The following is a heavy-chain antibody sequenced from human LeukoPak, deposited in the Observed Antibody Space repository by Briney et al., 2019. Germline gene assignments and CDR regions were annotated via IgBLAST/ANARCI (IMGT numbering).Heavy chain of an antibody. CDR3: ARGTWDNSGYYNIDY. D-gene: IGHD3-22*01. Sequence: SQTLSLTCAISGDSVSTNSAAWNWIRQSPSRGLEWLGGTYFRSKWYNDYAESVKSRIAINANTPKDQFSLQMNSEIPEDKAVYYCARGTWDNSGYYNIDYWGQGTLVTVSS. J-gene: IGHJ4*02. V-gene: IGHV6-1*01. CDR1: GDSVSTNSAA. CDR2: TYFRSKWYN.